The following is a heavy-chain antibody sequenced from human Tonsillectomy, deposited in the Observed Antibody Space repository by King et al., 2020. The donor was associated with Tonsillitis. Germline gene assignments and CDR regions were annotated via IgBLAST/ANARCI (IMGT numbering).Heavy chain of an antibody. Sequence: VQLVESGGGVVRPGGSLRLSCEASGFTFSDYGMHWVRQAPGKGLEWVALIAYDGSKTRYTDSVKGRLTISRDNSENTLSLQMDSLRVEDTAVYYCAKDKGGNSDFGNGLDYWGQGTLVTVSS. D-gene: IGHD5-12*01. CDR2: IAYDGSKT. V-gene: IGHV3-30*19. CDR1: GFTFSDYG. J-gene: IGHJ4*02. CDR3: AKDKGGNSDFGNGLDY.